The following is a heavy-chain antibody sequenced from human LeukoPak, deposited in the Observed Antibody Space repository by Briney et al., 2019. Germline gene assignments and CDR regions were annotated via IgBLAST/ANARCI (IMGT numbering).Heavy chain of an antibody. CDR3: ARYDGGWREDYYYGMDV. D-gene: IGHD6-19*01. CDR1: GFTFSSYA. V-gene: IGHV3-7*01. CDR2: IKQDGSEK. J-gene: IGHJ6*02. Sequence: GGSLRLSCSPSGFTFSSYAMTWVRQAPGKGLEWVANIKQDGSEKYYVDSVKGRFTISRDNAKNSLYLQMNSLRAEDTAVYFCARYDGGWREDYYYGMDVWGQGTTVTVSS.